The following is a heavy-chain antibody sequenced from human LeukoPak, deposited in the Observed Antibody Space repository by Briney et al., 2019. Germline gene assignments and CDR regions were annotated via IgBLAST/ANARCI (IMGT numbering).Heavy chain of an antibody. CDR1: GLSFNSYT. CDR3: VRDVSRRIGMDV. D-gene: IGHD2/OR15-2a*01. CDR2: ISPVSSYT. V-gene: IGHV3-21*01. J-gene: IGHJ6*02. Sequence: RSGGSLRLSCLASGLSFNSYTMTWVREAPGKGLEWVSTISPVSSYTWYAESVKGRFTISRDNPKNSLYLQMDSLRAEDTAVYYCVRDVSRRIGMDVWGQGTTVTVSS.